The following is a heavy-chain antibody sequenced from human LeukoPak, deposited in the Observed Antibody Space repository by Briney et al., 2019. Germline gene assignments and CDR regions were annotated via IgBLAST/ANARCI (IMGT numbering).Heavy chain of an antibody. D-gene: IGHD6-19*01. J-gene: IGHJ4*02. Sequence: PGGSLRLSCAPSGFTFSTYSMNWVRQAPGKGLEWFSYFSSSSSTIFYADSVKGLFTISRDNAKNSLYLQMNSLRDEDTAVYYCARAAGTGIDYWGQGTLVTVSS. V-gene: IGHV3-48*02. CDR3: ARAAGTGIDY. CDR1: GFTFSTYS. CDR2: FSSSSSTI.